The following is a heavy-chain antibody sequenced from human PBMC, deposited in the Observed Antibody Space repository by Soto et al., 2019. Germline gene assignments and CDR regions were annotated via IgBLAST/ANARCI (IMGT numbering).Heavy chain of an antibody. CDR2: ISTYNGNT. V-gene: IGHV1-18*01. CDR3: ARGPTDYYDNSGDYFLDY. Sequence: QVPLVQSGAEVNKPGASVKVSCKASGYTFTTYGMSWVRQAPGQGLDWMGWISTYNGNTKYAERLQGRVTMTTDTTTITAYMELRSLRSDDTAVYYCARGPTDYYDNSGDYFLDYWGQGTLVTVSS. J-gene: IGHJ4*02. CDR1: GYTFTTYG. D-gene: IGHD3-22*01.